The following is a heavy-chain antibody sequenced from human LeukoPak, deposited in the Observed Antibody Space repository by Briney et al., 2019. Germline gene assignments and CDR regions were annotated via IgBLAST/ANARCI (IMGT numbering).Heavy chain of an antibody. CDR3: ARNRRLAAAGNYYGMDV. D-gene: IGHD6-13*01. V-gene: IGHV4-59*08. CDR2: IYYSGSP. CDR1: GDSISTYY. J-gene: IGHJ6*02. Sequence: PSETLSLTCTVSGDSISTYYWSWIRQPPGKGLEWIGYIYYSGSPNYNPSLKSRVTISVDTSKNQFSLKLNSVTAADTAVYYCARNRRLAAAGNYYGMDVWGQGTTVTVSS.